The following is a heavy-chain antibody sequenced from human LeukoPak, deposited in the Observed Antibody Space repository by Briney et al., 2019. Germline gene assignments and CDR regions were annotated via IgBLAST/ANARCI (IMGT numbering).Heavy chain of an antibody. D-gene: IGHD4-17*01. V-gene: IGHV4-34*01. J-gene: IGHJ5*02. CDR2: INHSGST. Sequence: SETLSLTCAVYGGSFSGYYWSWIRQPPGKGLEWIGEINHSGSTNYNPSLKSRVTISVDTPKNQPSLKLSSVTAADTGVYYCARGTTVTTYNWFDPWGQGTLVTVSS. CDR3: ARGTTVTTYNWFDP. CDR1: GGSFSGYY.